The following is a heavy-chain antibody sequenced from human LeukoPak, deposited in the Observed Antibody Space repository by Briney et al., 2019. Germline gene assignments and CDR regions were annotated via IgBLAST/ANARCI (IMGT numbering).Heavy chain of an antibody. CDR3: ARDRGDYGGPDY. CDR2: IKSSNT. CDR1: GGSISSDRFY. Sequence: PSETLSLTCTVSGGSISSDRFYWTWVRQPAGQRPEWIGRIKSSNTNYNPSLKSRVNISVDTSTNQFSLKLSSLTAADTAVYYCARDRGDYGGPDYWGRGTLVTVSS. J-gene: IGHJ4*02. V-gene: IGHV4-61*02. D-gene: IGHD4-23*01.